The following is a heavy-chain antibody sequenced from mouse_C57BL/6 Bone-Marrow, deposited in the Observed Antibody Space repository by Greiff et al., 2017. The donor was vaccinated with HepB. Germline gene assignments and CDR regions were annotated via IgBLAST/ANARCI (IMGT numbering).Heavy chain of an antibody. CDR2: IHPNSGST. D-gene: IGHD2-4*01. CDR1: GYTFTSYW. J-gene: IGHJ4*01. CDR3: ARELRRGGYAMDY. Sequence: QVQLQHPGAELVKPGASVKLSCKASGYTFTSYWMHWVKQRPGQGLEWIGMIHPNSGSTNYNEKFKSKATLPVDKSSSTAYMQLSSLTSEDSAVYYCARELRRGGYAMDYWGQGTSVTVSS. V-gene: IGHV1-64*01.